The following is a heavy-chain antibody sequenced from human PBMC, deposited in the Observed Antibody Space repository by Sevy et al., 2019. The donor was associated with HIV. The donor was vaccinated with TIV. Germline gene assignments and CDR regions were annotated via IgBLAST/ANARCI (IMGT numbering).Heavy chain of an antibody. D-gene: IGHD2-15*01. CDR1: EFIFNDYA. CDR3: AREGAPYRNIRYCSGDNCYYNWFDP. V-gene: IGHV3-30*10. J-gene: IGHJ5*02. CDR2: ISDDGNNK. Sequence: GGSLRLSCAASEFIFNDYAMHWVRQAPGKGLEWVAVISDDGNNKYYTDSVEGRFTISRDNSKDTLYLQMNSLRAVDTAIYYCAREGAPYRNIRYCSGDNCYYNWFDPWGQGTLVTVSS.